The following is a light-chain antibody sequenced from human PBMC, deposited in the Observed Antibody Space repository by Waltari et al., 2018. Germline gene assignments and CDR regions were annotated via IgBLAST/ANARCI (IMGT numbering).Light chain of an antibody. J-gene: IGLJ3*02. CDR1: SPNLGSNT. CDR2: SNN. CDR3: ATWDDRLDGPL. Sequence: QSVLTQPPSASGTPGQRVTISCSGSSPNLGSNTVNWYQHLPGTAPKLLIYSNNQRPSGVPDRFSGSKSGTSASLAISGLQSKDEAEYYCATWDDRLDGPLFGGGTKLTVV. V-gene: IGLV1-44*01.